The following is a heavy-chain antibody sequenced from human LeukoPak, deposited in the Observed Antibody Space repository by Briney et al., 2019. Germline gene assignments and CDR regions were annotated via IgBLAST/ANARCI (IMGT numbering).Heavy chain of an antibody. V-gene: IGHV3-48*04. D-gene: IGHD3-22*01. J-gene: IGHJ4*02. CDR1: GFTFSSYS. CDR3: ARGAYYYDSSGYHYDY. Sequence: PGGSLRLSCAASGFTFSSYSMNWVRQAPGKGLEWVSYISSSSSTIYYADSVKGGSTISSANTKNSLYLHMNTLRAEDTALYYCARGAYYYDSSGYHYDYWGQGTLVTVSS. CDR2: ISSSSSTI.